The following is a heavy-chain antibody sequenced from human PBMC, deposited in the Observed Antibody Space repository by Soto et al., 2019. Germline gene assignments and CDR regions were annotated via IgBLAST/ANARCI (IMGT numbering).Heavy chain of an antibody. CDR1: GFSLTTSGVG. CDR3: ANRVLRTVFGLVTTTAIYFDF. D-gene: IGHD3-3*01. Sequence: QITLNESGPTQVKPRQTLTLTCTFSGFSLTTSGVGVGWIRQSPGKAPEWLALIYWDDDKRYSPSLKSRLTITKDTAKNQVVRTMADLDPADTATYYCANRVLRTVFGLVTTTAIYFDFWGQGTPVAVSS. V-gene: IGHV2-5*02. CDR2: IYWDDDK. J-gene: IGHJ4*02.